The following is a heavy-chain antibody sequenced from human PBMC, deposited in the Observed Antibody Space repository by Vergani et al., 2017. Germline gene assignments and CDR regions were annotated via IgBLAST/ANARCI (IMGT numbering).Heavy chain of an antibody. J-gene: IGHJ6*03. CDR2: IIPILGIA. CDR3: ARDYSSSSDYYYYMDV. Sequence: QVQLVQSGAEVKKPGSSVKVSCKASGGTFSSYAISWVRQAPGQGLEWMGRIIPILGIANYAQKFQGRVTITADKSTSTAYMELSSLRSEDTAVHYCARDYSSSSDYYYYMDVWGKGTTVTVSS. CDR1: GGTFSSYA. D-gene: IGHD6-6*01. V-gene: IGHV1-69*04.